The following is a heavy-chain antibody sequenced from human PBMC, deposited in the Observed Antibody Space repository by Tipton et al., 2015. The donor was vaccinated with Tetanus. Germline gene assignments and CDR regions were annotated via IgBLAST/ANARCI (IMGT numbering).Heavy chain of an antibody. Sequence: SLRLSCAASGFTFSSYAMSWVRQAPGKGLEWVSAISGSGGSTYYADSVKGRFTISRDNSKNTLYLQMNSLRAEDTAVYYCAKDGRGYYYDSSEGVFDIWGQGTMVTVSS. CDR1: GFTFSSYA. V-gene: IGHV3-23*01. D-gene: IGHD3-22*01. J-gene: IGHJ3*02. CDR3: AKDGRGYYYDSSEGVFDI. CDR2: ISGSGGST.